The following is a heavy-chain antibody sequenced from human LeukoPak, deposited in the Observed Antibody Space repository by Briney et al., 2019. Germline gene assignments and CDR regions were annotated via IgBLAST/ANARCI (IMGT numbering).Heavy chain of an antibody. D-gene: IGHD4-17*01. Sequence: SETLSLTCSVAGDPISYFYWSWIRQAAGKGLEWIGRISGSGSTDYNPSLESRVTISVDTYKNQFSLKLSSVTAADTAVYYCARVLAGDYVIRDAFDIWGQGTMVTVSS. CDR1: GDPISYFY. CDR2: ISGSGST. V-gene: IGHV4-4*07. CDR3: ARVLAGDYVIRDAFDI. J-gene: IGHJ3*02.